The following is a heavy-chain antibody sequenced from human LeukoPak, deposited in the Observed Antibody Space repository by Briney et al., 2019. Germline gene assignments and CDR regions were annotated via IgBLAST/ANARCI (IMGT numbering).Heavy chain of an antibody. D-gene: IGHD6-6*01. CDR1: GGTFSSYA. J-gene: IGHJ4*02. CDR2: IIPILGIA. Sequence: GASVKVSCKASGGTFSSYAISWVRQAPGQGLEWMGRIIPILGIANYAQKFQGRVTITADKSTSTAYMELSSLRSEDTAVYYCARDHLAEYSSSGLDYWGQGTLVTVSS. CDR3: ARDHLAEYSSSGLDY. V-gene: IGHV1-69*04.